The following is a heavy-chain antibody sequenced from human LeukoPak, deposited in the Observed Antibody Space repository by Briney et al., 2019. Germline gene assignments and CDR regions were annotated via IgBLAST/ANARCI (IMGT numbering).Heavy chain of an antibody. J-gene: IGHJ4*02. V-gene: IGHV3-7*03. Sequence: GGSLRLSCVASGFTFGKYWMSWVRQAPGKGLEWVANIKLDGSEKNYVDSVKGRFTVSRDNTKNSLYLQMNSLRVEDTAVYYCAATDTAIPFDYWGQGTLVTVSS. D-gene: IGHD5-18*01. CDR2: IKLDGSEK. CDR3: AATDTAIPFDY. CDR1: GFTFGKYW.